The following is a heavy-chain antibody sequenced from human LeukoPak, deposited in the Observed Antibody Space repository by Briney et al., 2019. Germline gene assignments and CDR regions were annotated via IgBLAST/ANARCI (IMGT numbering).Heavy chain of an antibody. Sequence: ASVKVSRKTSGYTFTSYDINWVRQASGQGLEWMGWMNPNSGNTAYAQKFQDRLTITRNTSINTAYMELNSLTSEDTAVYYCARGWYYYYMDVWGKGTTVTVSS. CDR3: ARGWYYYYMDV. CDR2: MNPNSGNT. J-gene: IGHJ6*03. CDR1: GYTFTSYD. V-gene: IGHV1-8*03.